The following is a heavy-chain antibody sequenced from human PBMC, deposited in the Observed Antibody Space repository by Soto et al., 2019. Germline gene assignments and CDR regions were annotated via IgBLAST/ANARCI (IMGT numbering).Heavy chain of an antibody. D-gene: IGHD2-15*01. CDR3: AHRRCSPGGCYAFYY. J-gene: IGHJ4*02. Sequence: QITLKESGPTLVQPTQTLTLTCTLSGSSLSSSGVGVGWIRQFPGKALEWLALIYWDDEKRYRQSLRSRLTNPKDPSKLQVFLTMTNMDPVDTATYFCAHRRCSPGGCYAFYYWGQGTLVAVSS. CDR1: GSSLSSSGVG. CDR2: IYWDDEK. V-gene: IGHV2-5*02.